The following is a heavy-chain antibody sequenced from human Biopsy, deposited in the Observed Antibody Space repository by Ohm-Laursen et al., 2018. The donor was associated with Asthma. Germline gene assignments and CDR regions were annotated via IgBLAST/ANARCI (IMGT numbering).Heavy chain of an antibody. CDR2: IIPIFGPT. J-gene: IGHJ4*02. CDR3: ARGPEYVRSSGALDY. V-gene: IGHV1-69*15. CDR1: GGTFSRNS. Sequence: SSVKVSCKASGGTFSRNSINWVRQAPGHGLEWMGRIIPIFGPTNYAQKFQGRVTISADDSTSTAYMELSSLSSEDTALYYCARGPEYVRSSGALDYWGQGTLVTVSS. D-gene: IGHD2-2*01.